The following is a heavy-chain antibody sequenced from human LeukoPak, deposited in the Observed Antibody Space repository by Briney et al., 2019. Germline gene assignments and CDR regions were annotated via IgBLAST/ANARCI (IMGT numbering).Heavy chain of an antibody. CDR3: ARRPAVPAMVTS. D-gene: IGHD5-18*01. J-gene: IGHJ5*02. CDR2: IYYSGST. Sequence: SETLSLTCTVSGGSISSSSYYWGWIRQPPGKGLEWIGSIYYSGSTYYNPSLKIRVTISVDTSKNQFSLKLSSVTAADTAVYYCARRPAVPAMVTSWGQGTLVTVSS. CDR1: GGSISSSSYY. V-gene: IGHV4-39*01.